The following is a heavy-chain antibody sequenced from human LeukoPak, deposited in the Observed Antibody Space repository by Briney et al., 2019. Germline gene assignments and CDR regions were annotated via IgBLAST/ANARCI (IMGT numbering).Heavy chain of an antibody. CDR3: ARDFLRAFDY. V-gene: IGHV4-4*02. J-gene: IGHJ4*02. CDR2: IYHSGST. CDR1: GGSISSSNW. Sequence: SETLSLTCAVSGGSISSSNWWSWVRQPPGKGLEWIGEIYHSGSTNYNPSLNSRVTISVDKSKNQFSLKLSSVTAADTAVYYCARDFLRAFDYWGQGTLVTVSS.